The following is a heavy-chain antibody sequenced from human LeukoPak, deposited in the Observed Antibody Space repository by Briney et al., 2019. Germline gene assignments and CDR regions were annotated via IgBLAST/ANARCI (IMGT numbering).Heavy chain of an antibody. Sequence: GGSLRLSCAASGFTFSSYSLNWVRQAPGKGLEWVSYLSRRSSTIYADSVKGRFTISRDNANNSLYLQMNSLRDDDTAVYYCARGFEIFDYWGQGTLVTVSS. V-gene: IGHV3-48*02. CDR3: ARGFEIFDY. CDR1: GFTFSSYS. CDR2: LSRRSSTI. D-gene: IGHD3-9*01. J-gene: IGHJ4*02.